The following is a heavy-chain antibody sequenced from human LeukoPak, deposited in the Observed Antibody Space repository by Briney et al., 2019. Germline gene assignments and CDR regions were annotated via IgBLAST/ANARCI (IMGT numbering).Heavy chain of an antibody. CDR1: GFIFSSYA. CDR3: AKDEVTFGGVIVMVAAFDI. Sequence: GGSLRLSCAASGFIFSSYAMSWVRQAPGKGLEWVSTISNSDGSTYYADSVKGRFSISRDNAENTLYLQMNSLRADDTAVYYCAKDEVTFGGVIVMVAAFDIWGQGTMVTVSS. V-gene: IGHV3-23*01. D-gene: IGHD3-16*02. CDR2: ISNSDGST. J-gene: IGHJ3*02.